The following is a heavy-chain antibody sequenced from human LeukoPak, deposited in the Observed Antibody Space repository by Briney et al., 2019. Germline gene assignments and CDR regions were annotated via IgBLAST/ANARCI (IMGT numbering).Heavy chain of an antibody. CDR2: INHSGST. D-gene: IGHD3-22*01. V-gene: IGHV4-34*01. CDR1: GGSFSSYY. Sequence: PSETLSLTCAVYGGSFSSYYWSWIRQPPGKGLEWIGEINHSGSTNYNPSLKNRVTISVDTSKNQFSLKLNSVTAADTAVYYCARGRGDSSGYYYFDYWGQGTLVTVSS. CDR3: ARGRGDSSGYYYFDY. J-gene: IGHJ4*02.